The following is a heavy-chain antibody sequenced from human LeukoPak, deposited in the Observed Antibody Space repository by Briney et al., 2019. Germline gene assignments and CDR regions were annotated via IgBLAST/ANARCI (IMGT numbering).Heavy chain of an antibody. Sequence: GGSLRLSCAASGFTFNNYWMHWVRQAPGKGLVWVSRIKSDGQITTYADSVKGRFTTSRDNAKNSLYLQMNSLRAEDTAVYYCARSRDGYSVFYYYYYGMDVWGQGTTVTVSS. CDR3: ARSRDGYSVFYYYYYGMDV. V-gene: IGHV3-74*01. CDR1: GFTFNNYW. J-gene: IGHJ6*02. CDR2: IKSDGQIT. D-gene: IGHD5-24*01.